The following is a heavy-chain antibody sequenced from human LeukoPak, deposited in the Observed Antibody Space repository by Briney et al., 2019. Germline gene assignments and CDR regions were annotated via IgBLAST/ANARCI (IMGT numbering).Heavy chain of an antibody. V-gene: IGHV1-24*01. CDR2: FDPEDAEV. J-gene: IGHJ4*02. CDR1: GNTLTDLS. D-gene: IGHD2-15*01. Sequence: ASVTVSFKVSGNTLTDLSIHWVRQAPEKGLDWMGGFDPEDAEVIYAEKFQDRVTMTEDPSTDTAYLELSSLRSEDTAVYYCAAEGQWSLVHYFNSWGQGTLVTVSS. CDR3: AAEGQWSLVHYFNS.